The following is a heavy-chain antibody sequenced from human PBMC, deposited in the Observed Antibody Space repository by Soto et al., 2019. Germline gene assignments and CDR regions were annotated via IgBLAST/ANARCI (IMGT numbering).Heavy chain of an antibody. J-gene: IGHJ4*02. V-gene: IGHV1-69*02. CDR3: ASNQGSGYRAVDS. CDR1: GDTFNFYS. D-gene: IGHD2-15*01. CDR2: VNPILSMS. Sequence: QVQLVQSGAEVKSAGSSVKVSCKASGDTFNFYSINWVRQAPGLGLEWVGRVNPILSMSNYAQRFQGRVTMTADKSTVTAYMELRSVRSEDTAIYDCASNQGSGYRAVDSWGQGALVTVSS.